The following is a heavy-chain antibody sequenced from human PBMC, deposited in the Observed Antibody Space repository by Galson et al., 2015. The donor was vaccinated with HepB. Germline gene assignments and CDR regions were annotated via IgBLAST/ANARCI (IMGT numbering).Heavy chain of an antibody. D-gene: IGHD3-22*01. CDR1: GYTFTGYY. CDR2: INPSSYSR. J-gene: IGHJ6*02. Sequence: SVKVSCKASGYTFTGYYIHWVRQAPGQGLEWMGLINPSSYSRRDAEKFQGRVTMTRDTSTSTVYMEWSSLRSEDTAVYYCARGLIGSSGYSHKEDPHYYYGLDVWGQGTPVTVSS. CDR3: ARGLIGSSGYSHKEDPHYYYGLDV. V-gene: IGHV1-46*01.